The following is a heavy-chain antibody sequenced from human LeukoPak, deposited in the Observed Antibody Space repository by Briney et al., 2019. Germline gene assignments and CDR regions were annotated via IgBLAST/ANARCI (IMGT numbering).Heavy chain of an antibody. CDR1: GYTFTSYF. D-gene: IGHD6-19*01. CDR3: ARGSWVSSGWNYYFDD. CDR2: INPGGGGT. Sequence: ASVGLSCKASGYTFTSYFMHWVRQAPGQGLEWMGLINPGGGGTSYAQKFQARVTMARDTSTSTVNMELSSLRSEDSAVYYCARGSWVSSGWNYYFDDWGQGTLVTVSS. V-gene: IGHV1-46*01. J-gene: IGHJ4*02.